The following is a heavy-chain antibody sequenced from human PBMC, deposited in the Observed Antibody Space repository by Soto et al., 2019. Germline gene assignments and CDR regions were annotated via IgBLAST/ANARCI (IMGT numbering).Heavy chain of an antibody. CDR1: GLIFSDYH. CDR2: IRRKANSYTT. D-gene: IGHD6-19*01. CDR3: AMLGGWSGGSSGMDV. J-gene: IGHJ6*02. V-gene: IGHV3-72*01. Sequence: EVQLVESGGGLVQPGGSLRLSCAASGLIFSDYHMDWVRQAPGKGLEWVGRIRRKANSYTTEYAASVKGRFTISRDDSKNSRYLQMNSLKSEDTAVYYSAMLGGWSGGSSGMDVWGQGTRVTVSS.